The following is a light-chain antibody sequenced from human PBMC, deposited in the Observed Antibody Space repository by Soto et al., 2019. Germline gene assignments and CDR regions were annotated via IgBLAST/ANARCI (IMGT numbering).Light chain of an antibody. CDR3: HQYGSLPLT. Sequence: EIVLISFLGTLSTKQGERATLSCRASQSVSSNYLAWYQQTPGQAPRLLIYGASSRATGIPDRISGSGSGTDFTLTISSLEPEDFAVYYCHQYGSLPLTFGGGTKV. CDR1: QSVSSNY. CDR2: GAS. J-gene: IGKJ4*01. V-gene: IGKV3-20*01.